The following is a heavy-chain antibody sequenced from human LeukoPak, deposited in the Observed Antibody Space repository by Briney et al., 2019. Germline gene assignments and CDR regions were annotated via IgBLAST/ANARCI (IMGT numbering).Heavy chain of an antibody. CDR3: ARHTTTVTRFDY. J-gene: IGHJ4*02. Sequence: SETLSLTCTVSGGSISGYYWSWIRQPPGKGLEWIGYIYPSGSTNYNPSLKSRVTISVDTSKNQFSLRLNSVTAADTAVYYCARHTTTVTRFDYWGQGTLVTVSS. D-gene: IGHD4-17*01. V-gene: IGHV4-4*09. CDR1: GGSISGYY. CDR2: IYPSGST.